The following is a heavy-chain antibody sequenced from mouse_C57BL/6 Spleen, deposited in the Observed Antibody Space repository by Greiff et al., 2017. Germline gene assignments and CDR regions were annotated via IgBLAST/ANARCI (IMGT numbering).Heavy chain of an antibody. J-gene: IGHJ2*01. CDR1: GYTFTSYW. V-gene: IGHV1-7*01. D-gene: IGHD1-1*01. CDR3: ASDYSGSSYGY. CDR2: INPSSGYT. Sequence: QVQLKQSGAELAKPGASVKLSCKASGYTFTSYWMHWVKQRPGQGLEWIGYINPSSGYTKYNQKFKDKAPLTADKSSSQSYMQMSCRTYEDSAFYYCASDYSGSSYGYWGQGTTLTVSS.